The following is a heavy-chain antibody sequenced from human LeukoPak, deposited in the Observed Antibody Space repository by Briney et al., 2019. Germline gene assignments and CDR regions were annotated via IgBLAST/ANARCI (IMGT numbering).Heavy chain of an antibody. Sequence: GGSLRLSCAASGFTFSSYSMNWVRQAPGKGLEWVSFISSSSSYIYYADSVKGRFTISRDNAKNSLYLQMNSPRAEDTAVYYCARSTDYYDSSRYYDFDYWGQGTLVTVSS. V-gene: IGHV3-21*01. J-gene: IGHJ4*02. CDR3: ARSTDYYDSSRYYDFDY. CDR1: GFTFSSYS. D-gene: IGHD3-22*01. CDR2: ISSSSSYI.